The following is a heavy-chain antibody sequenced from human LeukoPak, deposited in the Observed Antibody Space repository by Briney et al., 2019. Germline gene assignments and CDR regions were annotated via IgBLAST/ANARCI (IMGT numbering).Heavy chain of an antibody. Sequence: PGGSLRLSCAASGFTFTTYGMHWVRQAPGEGLECVAFIPYDGSNKYYPDSVKGRFTISRDNSNNTLYLQMNSLRTDDTAVYYCARDTPLAPWGQGTLVTVSS. CDR3: ARDTPLAP. J-gene: IGHJ5*02. V-gene: IGHV3-30*02. CDR1: GFTFTTYG. CDR2: IPYDGSNK.